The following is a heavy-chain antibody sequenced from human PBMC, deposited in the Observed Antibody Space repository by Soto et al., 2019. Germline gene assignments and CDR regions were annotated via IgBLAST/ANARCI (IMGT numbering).Heavy chain of an antibody. V-gene: IGHV4-39*07. J-gene: IGHJ4*02. CDR1: GGSITSSSYY. Sequence: PSETLCLTCTVSGGSITSSSYYWGWIRQPPGKGLEWIGNIYYSGSTNYNPSLKSRVTISLDKSKNEFSLKVSSVTAADTAVYYCARAGRAVDVEYWVQGALVTDPS. CDR2: IYYSGST. CDR3: ARAGRAVDVEY. D-gene: IGHD1-26*01.